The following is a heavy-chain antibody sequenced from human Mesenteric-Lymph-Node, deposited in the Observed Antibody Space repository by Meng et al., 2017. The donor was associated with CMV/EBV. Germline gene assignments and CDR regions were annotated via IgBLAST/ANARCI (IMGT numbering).Heavy chain of an antibody. CDR3: ARASITATGTGPDY. V-gene: IGHV4-34*01. Sequence: VYGGSFSGYAWSWIRQPPGKGLEWIGEINHSGSTNYNPSLKSRVTISVDTSKNQFSLKLSSVTAADTARYYCARASITATGTGPDYWGQGTLVTVSS. J-gene: IGHJ4*02. D-gene: IGHD1-1*01. CDR1: GGSFSGYA. CDR2: INHSGST.